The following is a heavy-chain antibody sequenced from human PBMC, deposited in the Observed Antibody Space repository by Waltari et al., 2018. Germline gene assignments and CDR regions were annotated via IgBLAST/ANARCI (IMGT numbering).Heavy chain of an antibody. CDR2: IVVGSGNT. CDR3: AAGGDGPYPYDAFDI. Sequence: QLVQSGPEVKKPGTSVKVSCKASGFTFTSSAMQWVRQARGQRLEWIGWIVVGSGNTNYAQKFQERVTITRDMSTSTAYMELSSLRSEDTAVYYCAAGGDGPYPYDAFDIWGQGTMVTVSS. J-gene: IGHJ3*02. D-gene: IGHD7-27*01. CDR1: GFTFTSSA. V-gene: IGHV1-58*02.